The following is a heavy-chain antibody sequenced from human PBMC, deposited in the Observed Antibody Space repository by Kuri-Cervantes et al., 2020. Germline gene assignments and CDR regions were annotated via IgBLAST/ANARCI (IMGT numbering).Heavy chain of an antibody. CDR2: INHSGST. CDR1: GGSFSGYY. J-gene: IGHJ5*02. Sequence: SETLSLTCAVYGGSFSGYYWSWIRQPPGKGLEWIGEINHSGSTNYNPSPKSRVTISVDTSKNQFSLKLSSVTAADTAVYYCARGALRRIAAAGTGDWFDPWGQGTLVTVSS. CDR3: ARGALRRIAAAGTGDWFDP. D-gene: IGHD6-13*01. V-gene: IGHV4-34*01.